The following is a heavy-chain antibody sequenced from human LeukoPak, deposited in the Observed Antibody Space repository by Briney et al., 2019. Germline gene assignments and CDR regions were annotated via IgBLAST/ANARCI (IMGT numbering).Heavy chain of an antibody. Sequence: PGGSLRLSCVVSGFPFSDYYMSWIRQAPGKGLEWVSYISGSSSYTNSADSVKGRFTISRDNSKNTLYLQMNSLRAEDTAVYYCAKVYCSSTSCPSYNWFDPWGQGTLVTVSS. CDR3: AKVYCSSTSCPSYNWFDP. V-gene: IGHV3-11*05. J-gene: IGHJ5*02. CDR1: GFPFSDYY. CDR2: ISGSSSYT. D-gene: IGHD2-2*01.